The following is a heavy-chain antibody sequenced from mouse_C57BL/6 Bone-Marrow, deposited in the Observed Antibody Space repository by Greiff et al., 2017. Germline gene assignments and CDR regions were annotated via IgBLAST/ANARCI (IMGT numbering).Heavy chain of an antibody. J-gene: IGHJ4*01. CDR3: ARCRDGYDVPYAMDY. CDR2: SRNKANGYTT. V-gene: IGHV7-1*01. CDR1: GFTFSDFY. Sequence: DVQLVESGGGLVQSGRSLRLSCATSGFTFSDFYMEWVRQAPGKGLEWIAASRNKANGYTTEYSASVKGRFTISRDNSQSILYLQMNALGAEDSATYYCARCRDGYDVPYAMDYWGQGTSVSGSS. D-gene: IGHD2-2*01.